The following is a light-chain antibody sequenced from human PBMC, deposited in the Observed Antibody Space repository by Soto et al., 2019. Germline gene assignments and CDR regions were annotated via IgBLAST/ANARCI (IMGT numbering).Light chain of an antibody. V-gene: IGKV3-20*01. CDR1: QSVSSSY. CDR2: GAS. CDR3: QQYGSSPGT. Sequence: EIVLTQSPGTLSLSPGERATLSCRASQSVSSSYLAWYRQKPGRAPRLLIYGASSRATGIPDRFSGSASGTDFTLTISRLEPEDFAVYYCQQYGSSPGTFGQGTKVEIK. J-gene: IGKJ1*01.